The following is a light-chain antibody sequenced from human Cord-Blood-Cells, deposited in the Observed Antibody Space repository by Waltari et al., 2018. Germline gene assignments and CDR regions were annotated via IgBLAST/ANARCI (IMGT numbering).Light chain of an antibody. J-gene: IGLJ1*01. CDR1: SSDVGGYNY. V-gene: IGLV2-14*01. CDR3: SSYTSSSTYV. CDR2: DVS. Sequence: QSALTQPASVSGSPGQSITISCTGTSSDVGGYNYVSWYQQHRGKAPKLMIYDVSNLPSGVSNRFSGSKSGHTASLTISGLQAEDEADYYCSSYTSSSTYVFGTGTKVTVL.